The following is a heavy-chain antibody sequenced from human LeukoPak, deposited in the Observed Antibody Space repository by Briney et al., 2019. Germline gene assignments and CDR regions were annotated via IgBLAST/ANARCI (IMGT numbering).Heavy chain of an antibody. J-gene: IGHJ4*02. Sequence: ASVKVSCKASGGTFSSYAISWVRQAPGQGLEWMGGIIPIFGTANCAQKFQGRVTITADKSTSTAYMELSSLRSEDTAVYYCAKAIRGPGGVDFWSGYNYWGQGTLVTVSS. CDR1: GGTFSSYA. CDR2: IIPIFGTA. CDR3: AKAIRGPGGVDFWSGYNY. V-gene: IGHV1-69*06. D-gene: IGHD3-3*01.